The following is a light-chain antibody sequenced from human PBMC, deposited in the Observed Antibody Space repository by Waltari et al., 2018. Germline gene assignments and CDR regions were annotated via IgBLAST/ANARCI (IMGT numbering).Light chain of an antibody. Sequence: EIVLTQSPHTRSLPPGESATLSCRARGSVSRYLAWYQQKPGQAPRLLIYDAYRRATGSPDRFSGSGSGTDFSLTISRLEPEDFAVYYCQKYVNLPATFGQGTKVEIK. CDR3: QKYVNLPAT. J-gene: IGKJ1*01. CDR2: DAY. V-gene: IGKV3-20*01. CDR1: GSVSRY.